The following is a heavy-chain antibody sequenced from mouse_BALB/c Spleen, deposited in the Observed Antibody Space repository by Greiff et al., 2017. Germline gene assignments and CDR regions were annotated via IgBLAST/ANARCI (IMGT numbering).Heavy chain of an antibody. CDR3: ASALYYYGSKAMDY. D-gene: IGHD1-1*01. J-gene: IGHJ4*01. CDR1: GYSFTGYT. CDR2: INPYNGGT. V-gene: IGHV1-18*01. Sequence: EVQLVESGPELVKPGASMKISCKASGYSFTGYTMNWVKQSHGKNLEWIGLINPYNGGTSYNQKFKGKATLTVDKSSSTAYMELLSLTSEDSAVYYCASALYYYGSKAMDYWGQGTSVTVSS.